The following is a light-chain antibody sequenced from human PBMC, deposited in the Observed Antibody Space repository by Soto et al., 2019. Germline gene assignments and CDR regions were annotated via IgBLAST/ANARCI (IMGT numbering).Light chain of an antibody. V-gene: IGKV3-15*01. J-gene: IGKJ2*01. CDR3: QQYNNWPGT. Sequence: EIVMTQSPGTLSVSPGERATLSCRASQSVSSNLAWYQQKPGQAPRLLIYGASTRATGIPARFSGSGSRTEFTLTISSLQSEDFAVYYCQQYNNWPGTFGQGTKLEIK. CDR2: GAS. CDR1: QSVSSN.